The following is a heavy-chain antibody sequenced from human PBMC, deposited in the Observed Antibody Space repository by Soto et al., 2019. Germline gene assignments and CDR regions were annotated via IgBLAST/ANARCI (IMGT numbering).Heavy chain of an antibody. D-gene: IGHD6-19*01. CDR2: ISYDGSNK. V-gene: IGHV3-30*18. CDR1: GFTFSSYG. CDR3: AKEGGYSSGWYHGWYYYYYMDV. J-gene: IGHJ6*03. Sequence: GGSLRLSCAASGFTFSSYGMHWVRQAPGKGLEWVAVISYDGSNKYYADSVKGRFTISRDNSKNTLYLQMNSLRAEDTAVYYCAKEGGYSSGWYHGWYYYYYMDVWGKGTTVTVSS.